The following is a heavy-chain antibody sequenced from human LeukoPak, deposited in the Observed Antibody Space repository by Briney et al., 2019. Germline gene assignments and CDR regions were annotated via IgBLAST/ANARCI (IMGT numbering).Heavy chain of an antibody. Sequence: GGSLRLSCAASGFTFNGSAMHWVRQASGKGLEWVGRIRSKANSYATAYAASVKGRFTISRDDSKNTAYLQMNSLKTEDTAVYYCASPFCSNGVCYPGYWGQGTLVTVSS. CDR1: GFTFNGSA. CDR3: ASPFCSNGVCYPGY. D-gene: IGHD2-8*01. CDR2: IRSKANSYAT. J-gene: IGHJ4*02. V-gene: IGHV3-73*01.